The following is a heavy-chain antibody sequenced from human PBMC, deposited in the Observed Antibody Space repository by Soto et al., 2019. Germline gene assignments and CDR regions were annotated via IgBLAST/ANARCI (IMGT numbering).Heavy chain of an antibody. J-gene: IGHJ5*02. V-gene: IGHV4-39*01. D-gene: IGHD2-15*01. Sequence: ETLSLTCTVSGGSISSSIYYWGWIRQPPGKGLEWIGSIYYSGSTYYNPSLKSRVTISVDTSKNQFSLKLSSVTAADTAVYYCARPQLMYCSGGSCGWFDPWGQGALVTVSS. CDR3: ARPQLMYCSGGSCGWFDP. CDR2: IYYSGST. CDR1: GGSISSSIYY.